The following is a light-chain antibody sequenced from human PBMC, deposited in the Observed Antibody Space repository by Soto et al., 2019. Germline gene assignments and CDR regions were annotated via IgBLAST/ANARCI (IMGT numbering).Light chain of an antibody. V-gene: IGKV1-5*03. CDR3: QQYGSSRT. J-gene: IGKJ1*01. CDR2: KAS. CDR1: QIINSY. Sequence: DIQMTQSPSSLSASVGDRVLITCRTSQIINSYLAWYQQKPGKAPKLLIYKASTLKSGVPSRFSGSGSGTDFTLTISRLEPEDFAVYYCQQYGSSRTFGQGTKVDIK.